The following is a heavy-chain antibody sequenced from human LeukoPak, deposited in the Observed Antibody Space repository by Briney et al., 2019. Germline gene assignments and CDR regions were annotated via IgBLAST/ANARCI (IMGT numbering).Heavy chain of an antibody. CDR1: GYFIGIGHY. D-gene: IGHD4-17*01. Sequence: SETLSLTCTVSGYFIGIGHYWGWIRQPPGMGLEWIGSIYHSGNTDYNPSLKSRVTISVDTSKNQFSLKLSSVTAADTAVYYCARRDDYGAMSAFDTWGQGTMVTVSS. CDR2: IYHSGNT. V-gene: IGHV4-38-2*02. J-gene: IGHJ3*02. CDR3: ARRDDYGAMSAFDT.